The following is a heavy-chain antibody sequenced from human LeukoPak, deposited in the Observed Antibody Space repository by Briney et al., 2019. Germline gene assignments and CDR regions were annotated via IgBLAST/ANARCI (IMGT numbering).Heavy chain of an antibody. J-gene: IGHJ5*02. CDR3: ATDVPGSEDR. Sequence: GGSLRLSCVVSGFPVGNFWMHWVRQVPGKGLVWVARMYTDGRTTDYADSVKGRFTISRDNARNTLYLQMRSLRADDTALYYCATDVPGSEDRWGQGTLVTVSS. V-gene: IGHV3-74*01. CDR2: MYTDGRTT. D-gene: IGHD6-25*01. CDR1: GFPVGNFW.